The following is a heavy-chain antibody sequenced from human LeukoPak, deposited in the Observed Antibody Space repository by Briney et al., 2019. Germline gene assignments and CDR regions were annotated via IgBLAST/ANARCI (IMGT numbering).Heavy chain of an antibody. CDR3: ARDSREYSSSSYFDL. J-gene: IGHJ2*01. V-gene: IGHV4-4*02. D-gene: IGHD4-11*01. CDR1: GGSFSSSHW. Sequence: SGTLSLTCAVSGGSFSSSHWWTWVRQFPGKGLEWIGEIYHSGTTNYNPSLKSRVTISVDKSKNQFSLKLSSVTAADTAVDYCARDSREYSSSSYFDLWGRGTLVSVSS. CDR2: IYHSGTT.